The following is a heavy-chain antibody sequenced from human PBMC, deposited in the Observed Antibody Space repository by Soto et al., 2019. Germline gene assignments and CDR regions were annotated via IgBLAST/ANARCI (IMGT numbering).Heavy chain of an antibody. CDR1: GFTFSSYA. Sequence: DVQLLESGGGLVQPEWSLILSCAASGFTFSSYAMGWVRQGPGKGLEWVAVVSIGGSTHYAYSVRGRFTISRDNSKNTLSLQMNSLTAEDTAVYFCAKRRGAGGHFDYWGQGDLVTVSS. CDR3: AKRRGAGGHFDY. D-gene: IGHD2-15*01. CDR2: VSIGGST. V-gene: IGHV3-23*01. J-gene: IGHJ4*02.